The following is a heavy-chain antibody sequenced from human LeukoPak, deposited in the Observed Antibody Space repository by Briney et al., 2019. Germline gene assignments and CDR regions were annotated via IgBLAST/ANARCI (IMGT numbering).Heavy chain of an antibody. CDR3: ARGSTIRGYYYYYMDV. J-gene: IGHJ6*03. V-gene: IGHV4-59*01. CDR1: GGSISSYY. Sequence: SETLSLTCTVSGGSISSYYWSWIRQPPGKGLEWIGYIYYSGSTNYNPSLKSRVTISVDTSKNQFSLKLSSVTAADTAVYYCARGSTIRGYYYYYMDVWGKRTTVTVSS. D-gene: IGHD2-2*01. CDR2: IYYSGST.